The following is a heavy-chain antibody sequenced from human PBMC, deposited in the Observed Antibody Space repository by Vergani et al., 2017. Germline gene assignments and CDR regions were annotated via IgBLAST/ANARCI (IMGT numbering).Heavy chain of an antibody. D-gene: IGHD3-22*01. CDR1: GFTFSNYG. J-gene: IGHJ4*02. CDR3: AKDNVPGYYDSSGYCDY. V-gene: IGHV3-30*02. CDR2: IRYDGSNT. Sequence: QVQLVESGGGVVQPGGSLRLSCGASGFTFSNYGMHWVRQAPGKGLEWVTFIRYDGSNTYYADSVKGRFTISRDNSKNTLFLQMNSLRTEDTAVYFCAKDNVPGYYDSSGYCDYWGQGTLVTVSS.